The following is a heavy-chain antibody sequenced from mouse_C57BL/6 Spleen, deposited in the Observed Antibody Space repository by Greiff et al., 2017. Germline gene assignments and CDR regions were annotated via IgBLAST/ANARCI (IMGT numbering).Heavy chain of an antibody. V-gene: IGHV5-6*01. Sequence: EVQVVESGGDLVKPGGSLKLSCAASGFTFSSYGMSWVRQTPDKRLEWVATISSGGSYTYYPDSVKGRFTISRDNAKNTLYLQMSSLKSEDTAMYYCARQGSSGPGFAYWGQGTLVTVSA. J-gene: IGHJ3*01. CDR1: GFTFSSYG. D-gene: IGHD3-2*02. CDR2: ISSGGSYT. CDR3: ARQGSSGPGFAY.